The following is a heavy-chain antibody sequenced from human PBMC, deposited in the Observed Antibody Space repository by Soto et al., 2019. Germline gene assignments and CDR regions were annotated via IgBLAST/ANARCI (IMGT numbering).Heavy chain of an antibody. CDR2: IYSGGST. J-gene: IGHJ6*02. CDR3: AMLYGGRGYYYYYGMDV. Sequence: GGSLRLSCAASGFTVSSNYMSWVRQAPGKGLEWVSVIYSGGSTYYADSVKGRFTISRDNSKNTLYLQMNSLRAEDTAVYYCAMLYGGRGYYYYYGMDVWGQGTTVTVSS. V-gene: IGHV3-53*01. CDR1: GFTVSSNY. D-gene: IGHD5-12*01.